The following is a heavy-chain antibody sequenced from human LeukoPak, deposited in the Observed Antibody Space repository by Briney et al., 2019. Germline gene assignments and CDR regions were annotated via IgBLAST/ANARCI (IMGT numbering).Heavy chain of an antibody. CDR1: GYTFTGYF. Sequence: GASVKVSCKPSGYTFTGYFTHWVRQAPGQGLEWMGWIDPRDGGTKYAQKFQGRVTMTRDTSISTAYMELSSLRSDDTAIYYCAKIGVSGSYWDFDSWGQGTLVTVSS. CDR3: AKIGVSGSYWDFDS. D-gene: IGHD1-26*01. V-gene: IGHV1-2*02. J-gene: IGHJ4*02. CDR2: IDPRDGGT.